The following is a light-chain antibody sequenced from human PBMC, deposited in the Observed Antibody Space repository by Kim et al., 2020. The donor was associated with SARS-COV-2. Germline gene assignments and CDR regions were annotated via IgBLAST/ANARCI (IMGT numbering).Light chain of an antibody. J-gene: IGKJ2*01. CDR1: QTIRTY. CDR3: QQSYSGSPYT. CDR2: AAS. Sequence: ASVGDRVTITCRASQTIRTYLNWYQHKPGKAPKLLIFAASSLQIGVPSRFTGSGSGTHFTLTISSLQHEDFATYYCQQSYSGSPYTFGLGTKLEIK. V-gene: IGKV1-39*01.